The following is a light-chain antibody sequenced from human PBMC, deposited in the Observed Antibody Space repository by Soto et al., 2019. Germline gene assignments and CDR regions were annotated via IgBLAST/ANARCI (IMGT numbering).Light chain of an antibody. CDR1: HDITSY. CDR3: QKCDYLPI. J-gene: IGKJ3*01. V-gene: IGKV1-33*01. Sequence: DIQMTQSPSSLSASVGDRVTITCQASHDITSYLNWYQHKPGKAPELLIYDASILEAGVPSRFSGSGSGTHFTFTISSLQPEDVATYYCQKCDYLPIFGPGTTVDVK. CDR2: DAS.